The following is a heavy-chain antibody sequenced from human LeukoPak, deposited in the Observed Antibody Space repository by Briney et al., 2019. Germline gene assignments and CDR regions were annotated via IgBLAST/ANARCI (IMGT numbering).Heavy chain of an antibody. D-gene: IGHD3-10*01. CDR3: GRVNAYFYGSGVSRAFHM. J-gene: IGHJ3*02. CDR2: MNPNSGNT. CDR1: RYTFTSYD. V-gene: IGHV1-8*01. Sequence: GASVKVSCKASRYTFTSYDINWVRQATGQGLEWMGWMNPNSGNTGYAQKFQGRVTMTRNTSTSTAYMELTSLRSEDTAVYYCGRVNAYFYGSGVSRAFHMWGQGTMVTVSS.